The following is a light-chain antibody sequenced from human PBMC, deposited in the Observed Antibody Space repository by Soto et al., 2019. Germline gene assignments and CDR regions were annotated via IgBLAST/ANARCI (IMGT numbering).Light chain of an antibody. J-gene: IGLJ2*01. CDR3: QSYDSSSVV. V-gene: IGLV6-57*03. Sequence: NLILTQPHSVSESPGKTVTISCTRSSGSIASNYVQWYQQRPGSAPTTVIYEDNQRPSGVPDRFSGSIDSSSNSASLTISGLKTEDEADYYCQSYDSSSVVFGGGTKLTVL. CDR1: SGSIASNY. CDR2: EDN.